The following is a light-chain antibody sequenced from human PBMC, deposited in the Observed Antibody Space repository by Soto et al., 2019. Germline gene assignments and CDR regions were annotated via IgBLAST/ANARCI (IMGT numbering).Light chain of an antibody. CDR2: GAS. Sequence: ERVMTQSPATLSVSPGERATLSCRASQSVTTNLAWYQQRPGQAPSLLIYGASTRATGIPARFSGSGSETEFTLTISSMQFEDFAVYYCQQYNNWPRTFGQGTKVEIK. V-gene: IGKV3-15*01. J-gene: IGKJ1*01. CDR3: QQYNNWPRT. CDR1: QSVTTN.